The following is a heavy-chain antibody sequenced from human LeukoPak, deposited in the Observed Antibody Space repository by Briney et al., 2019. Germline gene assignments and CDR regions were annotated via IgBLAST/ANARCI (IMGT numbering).Heavy chain of an antibody. J-gene: IGHJ5*02. V-gene: IGHV4-34*01. CDR1: GGSFSGYY. CDR2: INHSGST. Sequence: SETLSLTCAVYGGSFSGYYWSWIRQPPGKGLEWIGEINHSGSTNYNPSLKSRVTISVDTSKNQFPLKLSSVTAADTAVYYCARGRLTIAVAGPNWFDPWGQGTLVTVSS. CDR3: ARGRLTIAVAGPNWFDP. D-gene: IGHD6-19*01.